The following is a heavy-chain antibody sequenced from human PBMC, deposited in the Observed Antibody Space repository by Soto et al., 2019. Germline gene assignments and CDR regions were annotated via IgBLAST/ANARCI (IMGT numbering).Heavy chain of an antibody. CDR3: ARGRYIYCSSTSCSTEDMDV. CDR1: GFTFSNYD. Sequence: GGSLRLSCAASGFTFSNYDMHWVRQVTGKGLEWVSTIGSAGDPYYPGSVKGRFTISRENAKNSLYLQMNSLRAGDTAVYYCARGRYIYCSSTSCSTEDMDVWGQGTTVTAP. D-gene: IGHD2-2*02. V-gene: IGHV3-13*05. CDR2: IGSAGDP. J-gene: IGHJ6*02.